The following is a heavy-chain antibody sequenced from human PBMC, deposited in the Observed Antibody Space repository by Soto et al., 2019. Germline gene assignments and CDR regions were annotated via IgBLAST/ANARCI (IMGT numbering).Heavy chain of an antibody. CDR1: GWSFSGYY. Sequence: SETLSLTCAVYGWSFSGYYWSWVRQPPGKGLEWIGEINHSGSANYSPSLKSRVTISVDTSKNQFSLKLSSVTAADTAVYYCARGLASYDFWTGYRVNYYFKDVWGKGTTVTVSS. CDR2: INHSGSA. D-gene: IGHD3-3*01. J-gene: IGHJ6*03. V-gene: IGHV4-34*01. CDR3: ARGLASYDFWTGYRVNYYFKDV.